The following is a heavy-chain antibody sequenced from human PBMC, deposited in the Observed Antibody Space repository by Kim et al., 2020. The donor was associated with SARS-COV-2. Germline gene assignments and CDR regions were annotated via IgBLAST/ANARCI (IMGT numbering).Heavy chain of an antibody. J-gene: IGHJ4*02. CDR2: CSHSGTT. CDR1: AASISSSSYY. CDR3: AIHTSTSWHYPLDY. V-gene: IGHV4-39*01. D-gene: IGHD2-2*01. Sequence: SETLSLTCTFTAASISSSSYYWGWIRQSPGKGLEWIGTCSHSGTTYSNPSLKSRVTISVDMSKNQFSLRLSAVTAADTAVYYCAIHTSTSWHYPLDYWGQGTRVTVSS.